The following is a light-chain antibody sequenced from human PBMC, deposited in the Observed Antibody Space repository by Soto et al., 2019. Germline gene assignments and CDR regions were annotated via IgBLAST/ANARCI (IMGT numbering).Light chain of an antibody. Sequence: DIVMTQSPGSLAVSLGERATVNRKSSQSLLFSSNNKNWLTYQEKSGRPPELLIYWASTRESEVPDRFSGAGSGTDFTRTISSLQAEDVAVYYCRQCYTTPHFGGG. V-gene: IGKV4-1*01. J-gene: IGKJ4*01. CDR3: RQCYTTPH. CDR2: WAS. CDR1: QSLLFSSNNKNW.